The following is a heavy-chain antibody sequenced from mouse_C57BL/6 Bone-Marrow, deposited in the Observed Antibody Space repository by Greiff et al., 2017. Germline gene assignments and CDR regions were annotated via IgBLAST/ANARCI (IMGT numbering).Heavy chain of an antibody. V-gene: IGHV1-81*01. CDR2: IYPKSGNT. Sequence: VQLQQSGAELARPGASVTLSCKASGYTFTSYGIRWVKQRPGQGLEWIGEIYPKSGNTYYTEKFKGKATLTADKSSSTAYMELRSLTSEDSAVYFCARWLHDVWGTGTTVPVSS. CDR3: ARWLHDV. J-gene: IGHJ1*03. CDR1: GYTFTSYG. D-gene: IGHD2-2*01.